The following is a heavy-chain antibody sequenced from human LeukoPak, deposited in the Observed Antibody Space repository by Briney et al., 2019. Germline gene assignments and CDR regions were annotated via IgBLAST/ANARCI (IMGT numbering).Heavy chain of an antibody. J-gene: IGHJ3*02. V-gene: IGHV3-30-3*01. D-gene: IGHD2-15*01. Sequence: GGSLRLSCVASGFSFSSYSIHWVRRVPGKGLEWVAVMSVNGVNKYYADSVRGRFTVSRDISKNTQFLQMNSLRFEDTAVYFCVRESCSGGSCTYDPFDIWGHGTMVTVSS. CDR3: VRESCSGGSCTYDPFDI. CDR1: GFSFSSYS. CDR2: MSVNGVNK.